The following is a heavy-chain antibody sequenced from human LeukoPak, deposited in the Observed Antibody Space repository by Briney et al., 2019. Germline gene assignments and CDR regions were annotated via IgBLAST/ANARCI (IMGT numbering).Heavy chain of an antibody. CDR3: ARTTSSSWYLY. D-gene: IGHD6-13*01. CDR2: IYYSGST. V-gene: IGHV4-39*01. Sequence: PSETLSLTCTVSGGSISSSSYYWGWIRQPPGKGLEWIGSIYYSGSTYYNPSLKSRVTISVDTSKNQFPLKLSSVTAADTAVYYCARTTSSSWYLYWGQGTLVTVSS. CDR1: GGSISSSSYY. J-gene: IGHJ4*02.